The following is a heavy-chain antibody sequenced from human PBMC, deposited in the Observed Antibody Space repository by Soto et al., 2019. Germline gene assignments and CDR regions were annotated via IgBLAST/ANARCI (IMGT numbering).Heavy chain of an antibody. V-gene: IGHV4-59*01. CDR3: ARGRTVRNYADDSSDYFYFFDY. CDR2: AYYTGST. Sequence: SETLSLTCTVSGDSISTFYWGWMRQSPGKELEWIGYAYYTGSTNYNPSLKSRVTISVDRSKNQFSLKLTSANAADTAVYYCARGRTVRNYADDSSDYFYFFDYWGQGTQVTVSS. J-gene: IGHJ4*02. CDR1: GDSISTFY. D-gene: IGHD3-22*01.